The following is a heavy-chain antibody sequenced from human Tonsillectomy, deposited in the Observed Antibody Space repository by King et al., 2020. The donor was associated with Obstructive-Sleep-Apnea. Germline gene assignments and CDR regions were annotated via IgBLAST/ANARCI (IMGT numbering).Heavy chain of an antibody. CDR1: GGSINSAGFH. Sequence: QLQESGPGLVKPSQTLSLICTVSGGSINSAGFHWSWIRQHPEKGLEWIGYISYSGSTDYNPSLKGRVVISVDASKNQFSLKLSSVTAADTAMYFCASAPPPVRGLLWPLNHWGRGTLVTVSS. CDR3: ASAPPPVRGLLWPLNH. D-gene: IGHD3-10*01. J-gene: IGHJ1*01. V-gene: IGHV4-31*03. CDR2: ISYSGST.